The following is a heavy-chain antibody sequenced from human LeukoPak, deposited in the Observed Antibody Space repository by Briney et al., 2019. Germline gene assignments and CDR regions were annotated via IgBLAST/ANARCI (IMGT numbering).Heavy chain of an antibody. V-gene: IGHV3-48*02. D-gene: IGHD6-19*01. J-gene: IGHJ4*02. Sequence: GGSLRLSCAASGFTFSSYSLNWVRQAPGKGLEWVSYISSSSSSIYYADSVKGRFTTSRDNAKNTPYLQMNSLRDDDTAVYYCARHSGWAFDYWGQGTLVTVSS. CDR3: ARHSGWAFDY. CDR2: ISSSSSSI. CDR1: GFTFSSYS.